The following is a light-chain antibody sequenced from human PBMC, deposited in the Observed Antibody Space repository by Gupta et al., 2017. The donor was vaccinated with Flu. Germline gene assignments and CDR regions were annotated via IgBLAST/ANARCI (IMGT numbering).Light chain of an antibody. V-gene: IGKV1-39*01. CDR3: QQGYNTPQT. CDR2: AAS. J-gene: IGKJ4*02. CDR1: QSVKNF. Sequence: DRATITCRASQSVKNFLNWYQQKPGRAPKLLIYAASTLQGGVPSRFSGSGSGTDFTLTINSLQPDDFATYYCQQGYNTPQTFGRGTTVEVK.